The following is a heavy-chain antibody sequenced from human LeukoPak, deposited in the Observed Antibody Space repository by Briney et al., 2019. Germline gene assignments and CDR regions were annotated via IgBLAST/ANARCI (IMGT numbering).Heavy chain of an antibody. V-gene: IGHV3-23*01. CDR1: GFSFSSSA. Sequence: GGSLRLSCEASGFSFSSSAMSWVRQAPGKGMEWVSAISGSAGGTYYADSVKGRFTISRDNSKNTLYLQMNSLRAEDTAVYYCARGVAATPGDFDYWGQGTLVTVSS. CDR2: ISGSAGGT. D-gene: IGHD6-19*01. CDR3: ARGVAATPGDFDY. J-gene: IGHJ4*02.